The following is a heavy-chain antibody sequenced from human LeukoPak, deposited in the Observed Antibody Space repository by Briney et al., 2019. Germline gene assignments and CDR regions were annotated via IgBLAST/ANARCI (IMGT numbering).Heavy chain of an antibody. J-gene: IGHJ4*02. Sequence: ASVKVSCKASGYTFTSYAMNWVRQAPGQGLEWMGWINTNTGNPTYAQGFTGRFVFSLDTSVSTAYLQISSLKAEDTAVYYCARGYCTNGVCLYYFDYWSQGTLVTVSS. CDR2: INTNTGNP. D-gene: IGHD2-8*01. CDR3: ARGYCTNGVCLYYFDY. CDR1: GYTFTSYA. V-gene: IGHV7-4-1*02.